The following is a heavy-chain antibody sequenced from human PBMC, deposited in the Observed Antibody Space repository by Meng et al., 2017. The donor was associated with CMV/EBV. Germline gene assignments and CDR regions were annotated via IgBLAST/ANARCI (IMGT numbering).Heavy chain of an antibody. V-gene: IGHV1-2*02. Sequence: ASVKVSCKASGYTFTGYYMHWVRQASGQGLEWMGWINPNSGGTNYAQKFQGRVTMTRDTSISTAYMELSRLRSDDTAVYYCARGGAYCGGDCYSFAFDIWGQGTMVTVSS. CDR2: INPNSGGT. J-gene: IGHJ3*02. CDR3: ARGGAYCGGDCYSFAFDI. CDR1: GYTFTGYY. D-gene: IGHD2-21*01.